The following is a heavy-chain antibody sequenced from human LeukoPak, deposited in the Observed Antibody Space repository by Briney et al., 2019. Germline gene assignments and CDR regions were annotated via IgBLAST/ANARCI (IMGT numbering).Heavy chain of an antibody. CDR2: IIPIFGTA. V-gene: IGHV1-69*01. Sequence: SVKVSCKASEGTFSSYAISWVRQAPGQGLEWMGGIIPIFGTANYAQKFQGRVTITADESTSTAYMELSSLRSEDTAVYYCARDKQWLVGGNWFDPWGQGTLVTVSS. J-gene: IGHJ5*02. CDR3: ARDKQWLVGGNWFDP. D-gene: IGHD6-19*01. CDR1: EGTFSSYA.